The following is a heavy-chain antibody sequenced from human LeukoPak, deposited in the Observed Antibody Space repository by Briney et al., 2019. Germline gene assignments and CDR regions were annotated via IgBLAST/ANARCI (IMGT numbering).Heavy chain of an antibody. J-gene: IGHJ3*02. Sequence: GGSLRLSCAASGFTFSSYWMSWVRQAPGRGLEWVSVISGSGSSTYYADSVKGRFTISRDNSKNTLYLQMNSLRAEDTAVYYCAKFSSSYGDAFDIWGQGTMVTVSS. D-gene: IGHD4-17*01. CDR2: ISGSGSST. V-gene: IGHV3-23*01. CDR1: GFTFSSYW. CDR3: AKFSSSYGDAFDI.